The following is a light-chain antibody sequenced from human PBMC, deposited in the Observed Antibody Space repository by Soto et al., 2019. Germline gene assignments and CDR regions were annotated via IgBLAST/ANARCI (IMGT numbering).Light chain of an antibody. V-gene: IGKV3-20*01. Sequence: EIVWTQSTGTLSLSVGERATLGCMASQSVSSKYLACYQQKPGQAPRVLIYGTSIRASGVPERFSGGGSGTDFTLTIPRLEPEDFAVYYCQQYGSSLFTLGPGT. CDR3: QQYGSSLFT. J-gene: IGKJ3*01. CDR2: GTS. CDR1: QSVSSKY.